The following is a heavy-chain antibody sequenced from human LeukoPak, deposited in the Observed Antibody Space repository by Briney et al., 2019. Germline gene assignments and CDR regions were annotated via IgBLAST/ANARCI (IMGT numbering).Heavy chain of an antibody. CDR1: GYTFTSYG. D-gene: IGHD3-10*01. CDR3: ARDISHAQYYYGSGSYSPSFDY. J-gene: IGHJ4*02. Sequence: ASVKVSCKASGYTFTSYGISWVRQAPGQGLEWMGRISAYNGNTNYAQKLQGRVTMTTDTSTSTAYMELRSLRSDDTAVYYCARDISHAQYYYGSGSYSPSFDYWGQGTLVTVSS. CDR2: ISAYNGNT. V-gene: IGHV1-18*01.